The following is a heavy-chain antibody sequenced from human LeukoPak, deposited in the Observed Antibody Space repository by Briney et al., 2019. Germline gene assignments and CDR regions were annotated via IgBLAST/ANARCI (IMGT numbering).Heavy chain of an antibody. J-gene: IGHJ4*02. Sequence: SETLSLTCAVSGASVSGSNYYWGWIRQPPGKGLEWIGNIYSSGSTYYNASLQSRVTISIDTSKNQFSLRLNSVTAADTAMYYCAKSGGYGLIDYWGQGPRVTVSS. D-gene: IGHD1-26*01. V-gene: IGHV4-39*01. CDR3: AKSGGYGLIDY. CDR1: GASVSGSNYY. CDR2: IYSSGST.